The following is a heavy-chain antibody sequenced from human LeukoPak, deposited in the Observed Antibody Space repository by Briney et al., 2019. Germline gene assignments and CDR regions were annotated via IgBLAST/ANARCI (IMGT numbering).Heavy chain of an antibody. D-gene: IGHD1-14*01. V-gene: IGHV3-33*01. CDR3: ARDFNNGMVAYYYFGY. CDR2: TWHDGSNA. CDR1: GFTFSDHG. Sequence: GGSLRLSCAASGFTFSDHGMHWVRQAPGKGLEWVAVTWHDGSNAYYADSVKGRFTISRDNSKNAIYLQMNSLRAEDTALYYCARDFNNGMVAYYYFGYWGQGTLVTVSS. J-gene: IGHJ4*02.